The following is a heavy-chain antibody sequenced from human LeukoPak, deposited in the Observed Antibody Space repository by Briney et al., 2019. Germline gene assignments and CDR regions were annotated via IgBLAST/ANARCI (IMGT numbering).Heavy chain of an antibody. J-gene: IGHJ6*03. CDR3: ARRRETYCGGDCPARDYYYYMDV. Sequence: ASVKVSCKASGYTFTSYGISWVRQAPGQGLEWMGWISTYNGNTNYAQNLQGRVTMTRDTSTSTVYMELSSLRSEDTAVYYCARRRETYCGGDCPARDYYYYMDVWGKGTTVTVSS. V-gene: IGHV1-18*01. CDR2: ISTYNGNT. CDR1: GYTFTSYG. D-gene: IGHD2-21*01.